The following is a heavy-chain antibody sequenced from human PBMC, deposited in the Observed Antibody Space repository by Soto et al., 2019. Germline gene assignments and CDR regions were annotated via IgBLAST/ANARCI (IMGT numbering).Heavy chain of an antibody. D-gene: IGHD4-17*01. V-gene: IGHV3-48*03. CDR2: ISNSGATK. Sequence: EVRLEESGGTLIQPGGSLTLSCVGSGFTLSEFEVTWVGQAPGKGLEWLSYISNSGATKHYADSVKGRFTASRDNATNSVYLQQNSLSGEDTATYYCASVQLGDSLDSWGLGTLVTVSS. J-gene: IGHJ5*01. CDR1: GFTLSEFE. CDR3: ASVQLGDSLDS.